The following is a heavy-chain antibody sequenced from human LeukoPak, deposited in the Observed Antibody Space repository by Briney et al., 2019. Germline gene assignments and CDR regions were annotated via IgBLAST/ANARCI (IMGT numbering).Heavy chain of an antibody. J-gene: IGHJ3*02. CDR3: ARGGIAYNWNYNPLDI. D-gene: IGHD1-7*01. CDR2: INHSGST. V-gene: IGHV4-34*01. CDR1: GGSFSGCY. Sequence: SETLSLTCAVYGGSFSGCYWSWIRQPPGKGLEWIGEINHSGSTNYNPSLKSRVTISVDTSKNQFSLKLSSVTAADTAVYYCARGGIAYNWNYNPLDIWGQGTMVTVSS.